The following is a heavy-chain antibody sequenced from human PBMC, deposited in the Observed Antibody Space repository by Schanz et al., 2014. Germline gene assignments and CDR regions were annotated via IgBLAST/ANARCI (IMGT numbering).Heavy chain of an antibody. CDR1: GFTFSGYG. Sequence: VQLVESGGGVVQPGRSLRLSCAASGFTFSGYGMHWVRQAPRKGLEWVSGISDRGDGTNYGDSVRGRFTISRDNSRNTVYLQMNNVGVDDTATYYCVKTDAGWRFDYWGQGTLVTVSS. CDR2: ISDRGDGT. D-gene: IGHD6-19*01. V-gene: IGHV3-23*04. CDR3: VKTDAGWRFDY. J-gene: IGHJ4*02.